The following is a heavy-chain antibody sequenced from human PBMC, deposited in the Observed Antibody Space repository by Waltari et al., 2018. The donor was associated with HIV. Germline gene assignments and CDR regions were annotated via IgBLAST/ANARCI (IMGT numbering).Heavy chain of an antibody. CDR3: VRDSYGFDI. CDR2: TYYRSEWRF. Sequence: QVRLQQSGPGVMKTSQTRSLTCAISSDSLSSNTAAWNWVRRSPSRGFEWLGKTYYRSEWRFDYAGSMKGRLSTSVDIAMNQFSLHLTSLIPDDTATYYCVRDSYGFDIWGQGNPV. V-gene: IGHV6-1*02. J-gene: IGHJ4*02. D-gene: IGHD4-17*01. CDR1: SDSLSSNTAA.